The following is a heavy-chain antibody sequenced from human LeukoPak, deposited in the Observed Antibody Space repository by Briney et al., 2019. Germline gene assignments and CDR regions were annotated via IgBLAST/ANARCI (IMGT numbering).Heavy chain of an antibody. CDR3: ANSKSPRAFDY. CDR2: ISGSGGST. CDR1: GFTFSSYA. Sequence: GGSLRLSCAASGFTFSSYAMSWVRQALGKWLEWVSAISGSGGSTYYADSVKGRFTISRDNSKNTLYLQMNSLRAEDTAVYYCANSKSPRAFDYWGQGTLVTVSS. V-gene: IGHV3-23*01. J-gene: IGHJ4*02.